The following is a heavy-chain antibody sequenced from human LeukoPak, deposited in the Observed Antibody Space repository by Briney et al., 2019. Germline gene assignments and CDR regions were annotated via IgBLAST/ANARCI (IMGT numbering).Heavy chain of an antibody. CDR3: ASSIAAAGIGQNTCDI. CDR2: IDPTDLYT. V-gene: IGHV5-10-1*01. Sequence: GESLKISCKGSGYSFSTYLISWGRHMPGKGVGWGGQIDPTDLYTDYRPSFQGHVTIAADTPINTAFLEWISLKTSDTPINYCASSIAAAGIGQNTCDIWGQGTVVAVSS. CDR1: GYSFSTYL. J-gene: IGHJ3*02. D-gene: IGHD6-13*01.